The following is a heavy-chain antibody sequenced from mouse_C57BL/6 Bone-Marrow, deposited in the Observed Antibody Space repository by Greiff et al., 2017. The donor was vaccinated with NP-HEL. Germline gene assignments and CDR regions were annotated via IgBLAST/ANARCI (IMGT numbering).Heavy chain of an antibody. CDR1: GFNIKDYY. V-gene: IGHV14-1*01. J-gene: IGHJ3*01. Sequence: EVQLQQSGAELVRPGASVKLSCTASGFNIKDYYMHWVKQRPEQGLEWIGRIDPEDGATEYAPKFQGKATMTADTSSNTAYLQLSSLTSEDTAVYYCTTGGGYYVFAYWGQGTLVTVSA. D-gene: IGHD2-3*01. CDR2: IDPEDGAT. CDR3: TTGGGYYVFAY.